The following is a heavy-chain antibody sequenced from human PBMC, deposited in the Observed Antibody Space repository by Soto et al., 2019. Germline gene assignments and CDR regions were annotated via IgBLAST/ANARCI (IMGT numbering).Heavy chain of an antibody. CDR2: IKPKTDGGTT. CDR3: TTDSLSSGPI. D-gene: IGHD6-19*01. Sequence: GGSLRLSCAASGFTFGNAWMNWVRQAPGKGLEWVGRIKPKTDGGTTDYVAPVKDRFTISRDDSKNTLYLQMDSLKTEDTAVYYCTTDSLSSGPIWGQGTLVTVSS. J-gene: IGHJ4*02. V-gene: IGHV3-15*07. CDR1: GFTFGNAW.